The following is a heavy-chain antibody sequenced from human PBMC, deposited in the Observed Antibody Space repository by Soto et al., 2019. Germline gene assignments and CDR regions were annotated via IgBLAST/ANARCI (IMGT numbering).Heavy chain of an antibody. J-gene: IGHJ6*02. CDR2: ITGSGGST. V-gene: IGHV3-23*01. D-gene: IGHD1-26*01. CDR3: AKDVEGGGYSPPHNYAREV. CDR1: GFTFSSYW. Sequence: PGGSLRLSCAASGFTFSSYWMHWVRQAPGKGLEWVSAITGSGGSTYLADSAKGRFTISRDNSKNTLYLQMNSLRAEDTAVYYSAKDVEGGGYSPPHNYAREVWAQGTRVTVS.